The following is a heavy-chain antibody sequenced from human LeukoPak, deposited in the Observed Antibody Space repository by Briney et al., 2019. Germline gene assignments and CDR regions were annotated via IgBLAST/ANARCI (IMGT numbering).Heavy chain of an antibody. CDR2: ISSSGTTI. CDR1: GFTFSDYY. J-gene: IGHJ4*02. CDR3: ARDYRSSFDY. Sequence: GGSLRLSCAASGFTFSDYYMSWIRQAPGKGLEWVSYISSSGTTISYTDSVKGRFTISRDNAKNSLYLQMNSLRAEDTAVYYCARDYRSSFDYWGQGTLVTVSS. D-gene: IGHD1-26*01. V-gene: IGHV3-11*01.